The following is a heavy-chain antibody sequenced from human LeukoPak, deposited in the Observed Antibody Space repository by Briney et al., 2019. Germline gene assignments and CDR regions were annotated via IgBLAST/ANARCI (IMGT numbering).Heavy chain of an antibody. Sequence: GGSLRLSCAVSGITLSNYGMSWVRQAPGKGLEWVAGISGSGGGAQYADSVKGRFTISRDNAKNSLYLQMNSLRAEDTAVYYCARDPSITGVFDYWGQGTLVTVSS. CDR3: ARDPSITGVFDY. CDR2: ISGSGGGA. V-gene: IGHV3-23*01. J-gene: IGHJ4*02. D-gene: IGHD1-20*01. CDR1: GITLSNYG.